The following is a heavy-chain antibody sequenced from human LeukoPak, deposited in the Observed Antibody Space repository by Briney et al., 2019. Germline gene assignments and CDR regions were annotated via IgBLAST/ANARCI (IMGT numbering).Heavy chain of an antibody. CDR1: GFTFSSYS. V-gene: IGHV3-48*02. D-gene: IGHD5-18*01. J-gene: IGHJ4*02. Sequence: PGGSLRLSCAGSGFTFSSYSMNWVRQAPGKGLEGVAYISSSSSTIYYADSVKGRFTISRDNAKKSLYLQINSLRDEDTAVYYCARDPWIQLWGQYYFVYWGQGTLVTVSS. CDR2: ISSSSSTI. CDR3: ARDPWIQLWGQYYFVY.